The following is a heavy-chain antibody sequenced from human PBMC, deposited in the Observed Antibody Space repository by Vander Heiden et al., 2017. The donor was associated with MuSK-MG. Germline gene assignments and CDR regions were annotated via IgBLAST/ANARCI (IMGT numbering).Heavy chain of an antibody. CDR2: ISSSSSTI. V-gene: IGHV3-48*04. J-gene: IGHJ4*02. Sequence: EVQLVESGGGLVQPGGSLRLSCAASGFTFSSYSMNWVRQAPGKGLEWVSYISSSSSTIYYAYPVKGRYTISRENAKNSLYLQMNSLRAEDTAVYYCAREYYDSSGYLFDYWGQGTLVTVSS. CDR3: AREYYDSSGYLFDY. CDR1: GFTFSSYS. D-gene: IGHD3-22*01.